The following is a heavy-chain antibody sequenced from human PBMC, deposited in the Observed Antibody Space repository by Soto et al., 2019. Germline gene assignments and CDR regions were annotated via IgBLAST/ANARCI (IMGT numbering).Heavy chain of an antibody. J-gene: IGHJ2*01. CDR1: GFTFGDYA. CDR3: TRKVVTPVWYFDI. V-gene: IGHV3-49*04. D-gene: IGHD2-15*01. CDR2: IRSKAYGGTT. Sequence: GGSLRLSCTASGFTFGDYAMSWVRQAPGKGLEWVGFIRSKAYGGTTEYAASVKGRFTISRDDSKSIAYLQMNSLKTEDTAVYYCTRKVVTPVWYFDIWGRGTLVTVSS.